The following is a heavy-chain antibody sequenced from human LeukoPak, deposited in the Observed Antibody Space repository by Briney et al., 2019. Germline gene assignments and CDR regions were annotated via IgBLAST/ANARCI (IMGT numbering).Heavy chain of an antibody. Sequence: GGSLRLSCAASGFTLSSDEMNWVRQAPGKGLGWVSYINSGGSTLYYADSVTGRFTISRHNAKNSLYLQMTSLRAEDTAVYYCARIHNLGILAHFDYWGQGTLVTVSS. D-gene: IGHD1-1*01. V-gene: IGHV3-48*03. CDR1: GFTLSSDE. CDR2: INSGGSTL. J-gene: IGHJ4*02. CDR3: ARIHNLGILAHFDY.